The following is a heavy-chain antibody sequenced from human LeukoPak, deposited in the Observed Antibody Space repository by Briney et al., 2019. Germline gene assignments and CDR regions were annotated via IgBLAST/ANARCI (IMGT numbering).Heavy chain of an antibody. Sequence: PGGSLRLSCAASGLTVSTNYMSWVRQAPGKGLDGALVIYSDGGTYYADSVKGRFTISRDNSKNTLYLQMNSLRAEDTAVYYCARDSGRFDVFDIWGQGTMVTVSS. CDR2: IYSDGGT. CDR1: GLTVSTNY. J-gene: IGHJ3*02. V-gene: IGHV3-53*01. CDR3: ARDSGRFDVFDI. D-gene: IGHD3-10*01.